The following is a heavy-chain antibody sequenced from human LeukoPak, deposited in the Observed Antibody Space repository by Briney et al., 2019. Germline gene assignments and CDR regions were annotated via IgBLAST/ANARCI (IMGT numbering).Heavy chain of an antibody. CDR2: INQDGSEK. D-gene: IGHD2-15*01. V-gene: IGHV3-7*05. CDR1: GFTFSSYG. Sequence: PGGSLRLSCAASGFTFSSYGMHWVRQAPGKGLEWVANINQDGSEKYYVDSVKGRFAISRDNAKNSLYLQMNTLRAEDTAVYYCVRAQKGGRNFDRWGQGALVTVSS. J-gene: IGHJ4*02. CDR3: VRAQKGGRNFDR.